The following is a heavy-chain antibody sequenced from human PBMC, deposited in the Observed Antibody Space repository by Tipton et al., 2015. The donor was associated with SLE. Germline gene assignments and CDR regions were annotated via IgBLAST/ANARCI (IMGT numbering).Heavy chain of an antibody. D-gene: IGHD3-10*01. V-gene: IGHV5-51*03. Sequence: VQLVQSGADVRKPGESLKISCKGSGYNFGNYWIAWVRQMPGKGLEWMGVIYPGDSDTRYSPSFQGQVTISSDKSISTAYLQWSSLEASDTAMYFRAAPSRLGSWSFDIWGQGTLVTVSS. J-gene: IGHJ3*02. CDR1: GYNFGNYW. CDR3: AAPSRLGSWSFDI. CDR2: IYPGDSDT.